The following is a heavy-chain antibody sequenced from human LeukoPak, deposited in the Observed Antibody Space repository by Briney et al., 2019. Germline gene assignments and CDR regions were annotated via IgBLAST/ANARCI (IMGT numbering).Heavy chain of an antibody. CDR2: ISNGGGGT. Sequence: GGSLRLSCAASGFIFNNYGLIWVRQAPGKGLQWVSAISNGGGGTTYADFVKGRFTISRDNSKNTLFLQMNSLRAEDTALYYCAKGGSGYFADLWGQGTLVTVSS. CDR3: AKGGSGYFADL. J-gene: IGHJ5*02. CDR1: GFIFNNYG. D-gene: IGHD3-22*01. V-gene: IGHV3-23*01.